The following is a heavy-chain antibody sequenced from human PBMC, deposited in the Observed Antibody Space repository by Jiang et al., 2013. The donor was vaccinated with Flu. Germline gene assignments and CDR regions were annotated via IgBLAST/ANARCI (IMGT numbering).Heavy chain of an antibody. CDR3: AAVSSSWYYYYYGMDV. CDR2: INHSGST. J-gene: IGHJ6*02. Sequence: LLKPSETLSLTCAVYGGSFSGYYWSWIRQPPGKGLEWIGEINHSGSTNYNPSLKSRVTISVDTSKNQFSLKLSSVTAADTAVYYCAAVSSSWYYYYYGMDVWGQGTTVTVSS. CDR1: GGSFSGYY. D-gene: IGHD6-13*01. V-gene: IGHV4-34*01.